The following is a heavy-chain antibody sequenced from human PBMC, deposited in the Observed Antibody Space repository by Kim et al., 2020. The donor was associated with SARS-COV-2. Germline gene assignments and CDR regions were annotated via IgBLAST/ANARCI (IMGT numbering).Heavy chain of an antibody. CDR2: ISWNSGDK. Sequence: GGSLRLSCAAAGFTFGSYAMHWVRQAPGKGLEWVSGISWNSGDKFYAQSVKGRFTVSRDNARSSLFLQLNKLRPEDTAFYYCAKGGGAGTTGAEYWGQGTRVTVA. J-gene: IGHJ4*02. D-gene: IGHD1-1*01. CDR3: AKGGGAGTTGAEY. V-gene: IGHV3-9*01. CDR1: GFTFGSYA.